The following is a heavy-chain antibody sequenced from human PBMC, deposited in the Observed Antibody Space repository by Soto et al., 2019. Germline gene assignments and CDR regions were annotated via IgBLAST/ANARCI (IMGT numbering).Heavy chain of an antibody. J-gene: IGHJ6*02. CDR2: IHYSGST. V-gene: IGHV4-59*01. D-gene: IGHD3-16*01. Sequence: PSETLSLTCTVSGGSISSYYWSWIRQPPGKGLEWIGYIHYSGSTNYNPSLKSRVTISVDTSKNQFSLELSSVTAADTAIYYCARAMGDWGTYYYYYGLDVWGQGATVTVSS. CDR1: GGSISSYY. CDR3: ARAMGDWGTYYYYYGLDV.